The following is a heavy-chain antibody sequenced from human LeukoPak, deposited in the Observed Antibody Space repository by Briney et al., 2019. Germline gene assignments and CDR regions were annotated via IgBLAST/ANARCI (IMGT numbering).Heavy chain of an antibody. V-gene: IGHV3-7*01. Sequence: GGSLRLSCVDSGFTFSTYWMTWVRQAPGKGLEWVANIKQDGSEKNYVDSVKGRFTISRDNAKNSLYLEMNSLRGEDTAVYYCARDRSGWYFWFDPWGQGTLVTVSS. CDR1: GFTFSTYW. CDR3: ARDRSGWYFWFDP. J-gene: IGHJ5*02. D-gene: IGHD6-19*01. CDR2: IKQDGSEK.